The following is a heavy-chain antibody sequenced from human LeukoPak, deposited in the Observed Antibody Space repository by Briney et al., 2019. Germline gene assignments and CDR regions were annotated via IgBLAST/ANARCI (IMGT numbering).Heavy chain of an antibody. V-gene: IGHV3-20*04. CDR1: GFTFDAYG. CDR3: ARWGSGSYYYFEN. D-gene: IGHD3-10*01. CDR2: SKGNGGGT. J-gene: IGHJ4*03. Sequence: PGRSLRLSCAASGFTFDAYGLTWVRQAPGNGLEWVSGSKGNGGGTGFADSGKGRFALSRDNAKSSLYLQMNSLRAEETAFYYCARWGSGSYYYFENWGHGTLGTVSS.